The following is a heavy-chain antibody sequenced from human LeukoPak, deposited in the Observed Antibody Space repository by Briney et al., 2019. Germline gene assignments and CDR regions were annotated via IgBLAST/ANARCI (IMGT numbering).Heavy chain of an antibody. V-gene: IGHV3-30*04. CDR2: ISYDGSNK. CDR1: GFTFSSYA. Sequence: TGGSLRLSCAASGFTFSSYAMHWVRQAPGKGLEWVAVISYDGSNKYYADSVKGRFTISRDNSKNTLYLQMNSLGAEDTAVYYCARDEGSGWLGYYYYMDVWGKGTTVTVSS. D-gene: IGHD6-19*01. J-gene: IGHJ6*03. CDR3: ARDEGSGWLGYYYYMDV.